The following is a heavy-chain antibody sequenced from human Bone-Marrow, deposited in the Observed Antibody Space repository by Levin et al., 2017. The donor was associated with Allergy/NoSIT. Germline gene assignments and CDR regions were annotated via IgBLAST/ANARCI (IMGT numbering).Heavy chain of an antibody. V-gene: IGHV1-46*01. CDR1: GYTFTSYY. CDR3: ARELLKTGGSGSYDPFYYYYGMDV. Sequence: ASVKVSCKASGYTFTSYYMHWVRQAPGQGLEWMGIINPSGGSTSYAQKFQGRVTMTRDTSTSTVYMELSSLRSEDTAVYYCARELLKTGGSGSYDPFYYYYGMDVWGQGTTVTVSS. J-gene: IGHJ6*02. D-gene: IGHD3-10*01. CDR2: INPSGGST.